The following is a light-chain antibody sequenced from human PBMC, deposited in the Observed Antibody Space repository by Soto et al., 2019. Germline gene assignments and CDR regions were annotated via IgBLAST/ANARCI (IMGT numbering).Light chain of an antibody. J-gene: IGKJ5*01. CDR3: QQYNNWPPIT. CDR1: QSVNIN. CDR2: DVS. Sequence: EIVMTQSPATLAVSPGERATLSCRASQSVNINLAWYQQRPGQAPRLLIYDVSTRATGIPARFSGSGSGTEFTLTISSLQSEDFAIYYCQQYNNWPPITFGQGTRLEIK. V-gene: IGKV3-15*01.